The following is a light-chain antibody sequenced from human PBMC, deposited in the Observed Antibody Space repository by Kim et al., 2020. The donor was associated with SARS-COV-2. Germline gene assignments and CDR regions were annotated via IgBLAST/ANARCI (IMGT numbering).Light chain of an antibody. V-gene: IGKV1-5*03. Sequence: GDRVTITCRASRNVDDYLAWYQQKPGGAPKLLIFKASTLKSGVPSRISGSGYGTEFTLTINSLQPDDFGTYYCQQYRSYPWTFGQGTKVDIK. CDR3: QQYRSYPWT. J-gene: IGKJ1*01. CDR1: RNVDDY. CDR2: KAS.